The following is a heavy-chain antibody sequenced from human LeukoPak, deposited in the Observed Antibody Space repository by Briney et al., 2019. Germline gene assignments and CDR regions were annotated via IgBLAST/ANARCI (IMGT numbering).Heavy chain of an antibody. CDR1: GFTFSSYG. Sequence: TGGSLRLSCAASGFTFSSYGMHWVRQAPGKGLEWVAVIWYDGSNKYYADSVKGRFTISRDNSKNTLYLQMNSLRAEDTAVYYCARDTGSYSSESGKPPSRARFDYWGQGTLVTVSS. CDR3: ARDTGSYSSESGKPPSRARFDY. J-gene: IGHJ4*02. D-gene: IGHD1-26*01. V-gene: IGHV3-33*08. CDR2: IWYDGSNK.